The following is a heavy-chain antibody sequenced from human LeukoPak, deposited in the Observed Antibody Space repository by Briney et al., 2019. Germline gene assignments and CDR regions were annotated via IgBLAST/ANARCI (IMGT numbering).Heavy chain of an antibody. CDR1: GYTFTDYY. Sequence: ASVKVSCKATGYTFTDYYIHWVRQAPGQGLEGMGWINPNSGGTNYAQKFQGRVTITRDTSISTAYMERSRLRSDATAVSYCAREISGDGSNYFDYWGQGTLVTVSS. V-gene: IGHV1-2*02. J-gene: IGHJ4*02. D-gene: IGHD5-12*01. CDR2: INPNSGGT. CDR3: AREISGDGSNYFDY.